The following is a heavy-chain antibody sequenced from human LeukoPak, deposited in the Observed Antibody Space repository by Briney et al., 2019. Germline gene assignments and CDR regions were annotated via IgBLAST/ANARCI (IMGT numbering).Heavy chain of an antibody. D-gene: IGHD3-22*01. CDR2: INTVASYI. V-gene: IGHV3-21*06. CDR3: ARLRRNSDKSGFYYYYDY. J-gene: IGHJ4*02. Sequence: GGSLRLSCAASGLTFSSFSFNWVRQGPGKRLEWVPSINTVASYIYYADSVKGRFTISRDNAKNSLYLQMNSLRAEDTGVYYCARLRRNSDKSGFYYYYDYWGQGTLVTVSS. CDR1: GLTFSSFS.